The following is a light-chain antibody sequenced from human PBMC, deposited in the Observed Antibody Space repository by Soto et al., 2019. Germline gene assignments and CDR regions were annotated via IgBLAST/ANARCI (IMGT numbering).Light chain of an antibody. J-gene: IGLJ1*01. CDR3: CSYAGSYTFV. CDR1: SSDVGVYNY. CDR2: DVS. V-gene: IGLV2-11*01. Sequence: QSVLTQPRSVSGSPGQSVTISCTGTSSDVGVYNYVSWYQQYPGKGPKIMIYDVSKRPSGVPDRFSGSKSDNTASLTISGLQAEDEADYYCCSYAGSYTFVFGIGTKV.